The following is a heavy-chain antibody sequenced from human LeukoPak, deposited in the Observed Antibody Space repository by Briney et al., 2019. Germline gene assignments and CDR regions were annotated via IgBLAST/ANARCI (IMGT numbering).Heavy chain of an antibody. CDR3: ARGYNYGMDV. CDR2: IHPDGSDT. Sequence: GGSLRLSCAVSGVAFSTYWMHWVRQAPGKGRVWVSLIHPDGSDTNYAASVKGRFTISRDNAKNTLYLQMDSLRADDTAVYYCARGYNYGMDVWGQGATVTVSS. CDR1: GVAFSTYW. V-gene: IGHV3-74*01. D-gene: IGHD2-2*02. J-gene: IGHJ6*02.